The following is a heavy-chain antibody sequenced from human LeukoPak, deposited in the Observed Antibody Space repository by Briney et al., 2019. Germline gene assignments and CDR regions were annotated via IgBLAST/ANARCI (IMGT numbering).Heavy chain of an antibody. CDR3: ARDGWLDY. D-gene: IGHD2-15*01. Sequence: GGSLRLSCTTSGFTFSSYTMNWVRQASGKGLEWVSSITSSSSYIYYADSVRGRFTISRDNAKNSLYLQMNSLRAEDTAVFYCARDGWLDYWGQGTLVTVSS. CDR2: ITSSSSYI. J-gene: IGHJ4*02. CDR1: GFTFSSYT. V-gene: IGHV3-21*01.